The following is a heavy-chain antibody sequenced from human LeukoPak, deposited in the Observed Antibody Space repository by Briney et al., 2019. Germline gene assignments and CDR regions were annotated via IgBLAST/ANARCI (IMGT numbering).Heavy chain of an antibody. Sequence: GGSLRLSCAASGFTFSSYWMSWVRQAPGKGLEWVANIKQDGSEKYYVDSVKGRFVISRDNSKNTVYLQMNSLRVDDTARYYCAQDGAWLRFDHWGQGTLVTVSS. D-gene: IGHD5-12*01. V-gene: IGHV3-7*03. CDR2: IKQDGSEK. J-gene: IGHJ4*02. CDR1: GFTFSSYW. CDR3: AQDGAWLRFDH.